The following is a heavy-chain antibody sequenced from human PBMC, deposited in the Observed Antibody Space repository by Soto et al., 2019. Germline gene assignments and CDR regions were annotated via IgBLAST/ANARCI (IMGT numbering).Heavy chain of an antibody. CDR1: GFTVSNNY. Sequence: EEQLVESGGDLVQPGGSLRLSCAASGFTVSNNYMSWVRQAPGKGLEWVSLIYSGGSTYYADSVKGRDTISRDSSKNTLYLQMNSLRAEETAMYYCAAYSHKGYWGQGALVTVSS. J-gene: IGHJ4*02. D-gene: IGHD3-16*01. CDR3: AAYSHKGY. V-gene: IGHV3-66*01. CDR2: IYSGGST.